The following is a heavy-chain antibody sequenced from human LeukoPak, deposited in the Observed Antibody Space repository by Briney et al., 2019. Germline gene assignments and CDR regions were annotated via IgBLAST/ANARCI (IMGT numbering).Heavy chain of an antibody. D-gene: IGHD2-2*01. CDR3: ARMYRHYMDV. V-gene: IGHV1-2*02. J-gene: IGHJ6*03. Sequence: ASVKVSCKASGYTFTNSYMHWVRQAPGQGLEWMGWINPNSGGANYAQKFQGRVTMTRDTSISTAYMELSRLRSDDTAVYYCARMYRHYMDVWGKGTTVTISS. CDR2: INPNSGGA. CDR1: GYTFTNSY.